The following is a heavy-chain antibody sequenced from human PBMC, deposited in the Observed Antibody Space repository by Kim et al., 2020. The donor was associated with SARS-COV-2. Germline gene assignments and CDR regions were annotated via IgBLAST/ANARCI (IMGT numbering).Heavy chain of an antibody. J-gene: IGHJ6*02. D-gene: IGHD1-26*01. CDR3: ARDREGWGLLKGAYYYGTDV. CDR2: IYYSGST. CDR1: GGSISSGGYY. V-gene: IGHV4-31*03. Sequence: SETLSLTCTVSGGSISSGGYYWSWIRQHPGKGLEWIGYIYYSGSTYYNPSLKSRVTISVDTSKNQFSLKLSSVTAADTAVYYCARDREGWGLLKGAYYYGTDVWGQGTTVTVSS.